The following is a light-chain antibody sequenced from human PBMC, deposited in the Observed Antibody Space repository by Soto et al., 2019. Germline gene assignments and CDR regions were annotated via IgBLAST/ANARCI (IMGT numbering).Light chain of an antibody. CDR3: QQYGSSPRA. CDR2: GIS. V-gene: IGKV3-20*01. J-gene: IGKJ1*01. CDR1: QSVSSRQ. Sequence: EIVMTQDPGPLSFSPGERATISWSSGQSVSSRQLAWYQPKPGQPPRPLIYGISSRDNGILDRGSGSGAGTEFTLTISSLQSEDFAVYDCQQYGSSPRAFGQGTKVDIK.